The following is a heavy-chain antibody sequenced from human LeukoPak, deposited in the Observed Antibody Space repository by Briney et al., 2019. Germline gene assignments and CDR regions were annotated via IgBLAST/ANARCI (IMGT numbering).Heavy chain of an antibody. CDR3: AREKLTGYCSSTSCSHNWFDP. J-gene: IGHJ5*02. Sequence: GASVKVSCKASGYTFTTYYMHWVRQAPGQGLEWMGWINPNSGGTNYAQKFQGRVTMTRDTSISTAYMELSRLRSDDTAVYYCAREKLTGYCSSTSCSHNWFDPWGQGTLVTVSS. CDR2: INPNSGGT. V-gene: IGHV1-2*02. CDR1: GYTFTTYY. D-gene: IGHD2-2*01.